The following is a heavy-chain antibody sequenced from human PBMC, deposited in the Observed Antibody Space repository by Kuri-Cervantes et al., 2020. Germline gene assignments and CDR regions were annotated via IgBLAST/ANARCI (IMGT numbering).Heavy chain of an antibody. CDR2: INPNSGGT. V-gene: IGHV1-2*02. D-gene: IGHD3-22*01. CDR3: AKLPLYYYDSSGYYPRYGNDAFDI. J-gene: IGHJ3*02. CDR1: GYTFTSYY. Sequence: ASVKVSCKESGYTFTSYYMHWVRQAPGQGLEWMGWINPNSGGTNYAQKFQGRVTMTRDTSISTAYMELSRLRSDDTAVYYCAKLPLYYYDSSGYYPRYGNDAFDIWGQGTMVTVSS.